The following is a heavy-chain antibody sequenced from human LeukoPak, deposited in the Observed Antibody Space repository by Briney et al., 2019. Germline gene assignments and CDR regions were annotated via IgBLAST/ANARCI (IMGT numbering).Heavy chain of an antibody. CDR3: AKKMDDAFDI. V-gene: IGHV3-21*01. Sequence: GGSLRLSCSASGFTFSSYIMHWARQAPGKGLEWVSFISSSSAYISYADSVKGRFTISRDNAKNSLYLQMNNLRAEDTAVYYCAKKMDDAFDIWGQGTMVTVSS. CDR2: ISSSSAYI. CDR1: GFTFSSYI. D-gene: IGHD5-24*01. J-gene: IGHJ3*02.